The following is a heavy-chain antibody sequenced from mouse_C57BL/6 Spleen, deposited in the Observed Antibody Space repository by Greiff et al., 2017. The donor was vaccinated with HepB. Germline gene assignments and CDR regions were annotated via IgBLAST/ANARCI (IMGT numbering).Heavy chain of an antibody. D-gene: IGHD1-1*01. V-gene: IGHV1-39*01. CDR1: GYSFTDYN. CDR3: ARERGQYYYGSSHYYAMDY. J-gene: IGHJ4*01. Sequence: LKESGPELVKPGASVKISCKASGYSFTDYNMNWVKQSNGKSLEWIGVINPNYGTTSYNQKFKGKATLTVDQSSSTAYMQLNSLTSEDSAVYYCARERGQYYYGSSHYYAMDYWGQGTSVTVSS. CDR2: INPNYGTT.